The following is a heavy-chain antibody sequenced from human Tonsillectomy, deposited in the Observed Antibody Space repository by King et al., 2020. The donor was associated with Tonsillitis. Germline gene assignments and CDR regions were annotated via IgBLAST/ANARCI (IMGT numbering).Heavy chain of an antibody. CDR2: LIPLFGTA. CDR3: AREYEDSSGEWFDD. CDR1: GGTFSSYA. Sequence: QLVQSGAEVKKTGSSVKVSCKASGGTFSSYAISWVRQAPGQGLEWMGGLIPLFGTANYAQKFQGRITIIADESTRTAYMELSSLRSEDKAVYYCAREYEDSSGEWFDDWGQGILVTVSS. J-gene: IGHJ4*02. D-gene: IGHD3-22*01. V-gene: IGHV1-69*01.